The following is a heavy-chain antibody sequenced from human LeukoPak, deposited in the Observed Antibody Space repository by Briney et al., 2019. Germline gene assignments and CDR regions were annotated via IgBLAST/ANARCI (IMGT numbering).Heavy chain of an antibody. CDR1: GGSISSSSYY. CDR3: ARRRMREVYYYGSGSYFDY. CDR2: IYYSGST. J-gene: IGHJ4*02. V-gene: IGHV4-39*01. Sequence: SETLSPTCTVSGGSISSSSYYWGWIRQPPGKGLEWIGSIYYSGSTYYNPSLKSRVTISVDTSKNQFSLKLSSVTAADTAVYYCARRRMREVYYYGSGSYFDYWGQGTLVTVSS. D-gene: IGHD3-10*01.